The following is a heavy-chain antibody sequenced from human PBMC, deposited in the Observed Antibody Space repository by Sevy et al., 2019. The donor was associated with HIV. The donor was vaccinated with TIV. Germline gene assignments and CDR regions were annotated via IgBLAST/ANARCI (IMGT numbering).Heavy chain of an antibody. CDR2: IKRDASEK. V-gene: IGHV3-7*03. CDR3: ARDCSSASCLWGLDV. D-gene: IGHD2-2*01. J-gene: IGHJ6*02. CDR1: GFSFTNYW. Sequence: GGSLRLSCVASGFSFTNYWMTWVRQAPGKGLEWVANIKRDASEKYYVGSVKGRFTISRDNAKESLYLQMKSLRAEDTAVYYCARDCSSASCLWGLDVWGQGTTVTVSS.